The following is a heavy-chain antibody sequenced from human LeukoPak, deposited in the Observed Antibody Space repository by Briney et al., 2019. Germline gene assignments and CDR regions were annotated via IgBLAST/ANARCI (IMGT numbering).Heavy chain of an antibody. CDR3: ARIFYDILTGYHHGSVFDY. V-gene: IGHV1-18*01. D-gene: IGHD3-9*01. Sequence: ASVKVSCKASGYTFTSYGISWVRQAPGQGLEWMGWISAYNGNTNYAQKLQGRVTMTTDTSTSTAYMELRSLRSDDTAVYYCARIFYDILTGYHHGSVFDYWGQGTLVTVSA. J-gene: IGHJ4*02. CDR2: ISAYNGNT. CDR1: GYTFTSYG.